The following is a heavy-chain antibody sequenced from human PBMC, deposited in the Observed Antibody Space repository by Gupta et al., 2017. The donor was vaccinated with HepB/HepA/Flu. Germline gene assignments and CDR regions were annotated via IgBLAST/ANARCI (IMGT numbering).Heavy chain of an antibody. J-gene: IGHJ4*02. V-gene: IGHV3-21*01. Sequence: EVQLVESGGGRGKPGGSLRLSCAASGFTFSSYSLTGVRQAPGKGLEWVSSISRSSNYIYYADSVKGRFTISRDNAKNSVYLQMNSLRAEDTAVYYCARVGALAGYYFDFWGQGTLVTVSS. CDR3: ARVGALAGYYFDF. CDR1: GFTFSSYS. CDR2: ISRSSNYI. D-gene: IGHD2-15*01.